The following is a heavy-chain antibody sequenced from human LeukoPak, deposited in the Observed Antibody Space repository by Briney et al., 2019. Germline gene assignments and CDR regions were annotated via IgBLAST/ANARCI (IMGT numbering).Heavy chain of an antibody. J-gene: IGHJ3*02. CDR1: GFTFSSYA. D-gene: IGHD3-22*01. CDR2: ISGSGGST. CDR3: ARVTLSSGYPIDDAFDI. Sequence: GGSLRLSCAASGFTFSSYAMSWVRQAPGKGLEWVSAISGSGGSTSYAASVKGRFTIFRDNSRNTLYLQMNSLRAGDTAVYYCARVTLSSGYPIDDAFDIWGQGTMVTVSS. V-gene: IGHV3-23*01.